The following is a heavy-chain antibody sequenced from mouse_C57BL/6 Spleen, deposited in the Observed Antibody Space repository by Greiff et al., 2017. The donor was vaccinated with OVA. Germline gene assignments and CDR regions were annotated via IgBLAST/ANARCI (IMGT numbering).Heavy chain of an antibody. V-gene: IGHV1-64*01. Sequence: VQLQQSGAELVKPGASVKLSCKASGYTFTSYWMHWVKQRPGQGLEWIGMIHPTSGSTNYNEKFKSKATLTVDKSSSTAYMQLSSLTSEDSAVYYCYYGGRYAMDYWGQGTSVTVSS. CDR3: YYGGRYAMDY. D-gene: IGHD1-1*01. J-gene: IGHJ4*01. CDR1: GYTFTSYW. CDR2: IHPTSGST.